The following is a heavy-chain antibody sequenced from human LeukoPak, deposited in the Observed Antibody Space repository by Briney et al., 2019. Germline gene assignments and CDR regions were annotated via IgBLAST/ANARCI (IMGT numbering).Heavy chain of an antibody. CDR2: IYYSGST. D-gene: IGHD6-13*01. CDR3: ARLDSSSWLFDY. CDR1: GGSISSGDYY. V-gene: IGHV4-30-4*01. J-gene: IGHJ4*02. Sequence: PSETLSLTCTVSGGSISSGDYYWSWIRQPPGKGLEWIGYIYYSGSTYYNPSLKSRVTISVDTSKNQFSLKLSSVTAADTAVYYCARLDSSSWLFDYWGQGTLVTVSS.